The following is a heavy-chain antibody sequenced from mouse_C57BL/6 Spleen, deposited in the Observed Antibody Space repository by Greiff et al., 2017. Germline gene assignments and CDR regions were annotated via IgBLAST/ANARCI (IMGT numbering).Heavy chain of an antibody. J-gene: IGHJ4*01. CDR2: IDPSDSET. CDR3: ARASTSYYAMDY. CDR1: GYTFTSYW. D-gene: IGHD6-1*01. Sequence: QVQLQQPGAELVRPGSSVKLSCKASGYTFTSYWMHWVKQRPIQGLEWIGNIDPSDSETHYNQKFKDKATLTVDKSSSTAYMQLSSLTSEDSAVYYCARASTSYYAMDYWGQGTSGTVSS. V-gene: IGHV1-52*01.